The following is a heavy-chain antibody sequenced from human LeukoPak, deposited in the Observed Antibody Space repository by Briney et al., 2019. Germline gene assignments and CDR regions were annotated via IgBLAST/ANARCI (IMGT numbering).Heavy chain of an antibody. J-gene: IGHJ4*02. V-gene: IGHV3-23*01. CDR3: AKDLQYNNWYFTY. CDR2: ISGSNDNT. CDR1: GFTFSTYG. D-gene: IGHD1-1*01. Sequence: PGGSLRLSCVASGFTFSTYGMSWGRQAPGKGLEWVSTISGSNDNTYYADSVKGRFTISRDISKNTLYLQMNSLRAEDTAVYYCAKDLQYNNWYFTYWGQGTLVTVSS.